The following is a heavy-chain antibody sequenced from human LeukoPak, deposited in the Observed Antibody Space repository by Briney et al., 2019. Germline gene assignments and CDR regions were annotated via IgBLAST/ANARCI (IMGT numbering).Heavy chain of an antibody. CDR1: GGSFSGCY. D-gene: IGHD3-3*01. J-gene: IGHJ5*02. CDR2: INHSGST. V-gene: IGHV4-34*01. Sequence: SETLSLTCAVYGGSFSGCYWSWIRQPPGKGLEWIGEINHSGSTNYNPSLKSRVTISVDTSKNQFSLKLSSVTAADTAVYYCARGSTIFGVVPKVNWFDPWGQGTLVTVSS. CDR3: ARGSTIFGVVPKVNWFDP.